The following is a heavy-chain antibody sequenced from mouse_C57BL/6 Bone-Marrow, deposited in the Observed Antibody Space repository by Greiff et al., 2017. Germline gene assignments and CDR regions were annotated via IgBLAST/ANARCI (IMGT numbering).Heavy chain of an antibody. CDR2: INSDGGST. Sequence: DVKLVESGGGLVQPGESLKLSCESNEYEFPSHDMSWVRKTPEKRLELVAAINSDGGSTYYPDTMARRFSISRDNTKKTLYLQMSSLRSEDTALYYCARQRGSQSPFDYWGQGTTLTVSS. J-gene: IGHJ2*01. CDR3: ARQRGSQSPFDY. CDR1: EYEFPSHD. V-gene: IGHV5-2*01.